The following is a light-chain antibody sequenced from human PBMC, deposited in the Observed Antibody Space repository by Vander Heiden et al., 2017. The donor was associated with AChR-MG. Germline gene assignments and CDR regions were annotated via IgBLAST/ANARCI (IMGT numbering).Light chain of an antibody. J-gene: IGLJ2*01. CDR1: SFNIGASYD. Sequence: QSVLTQPPSVSAAPGQRVTIPCTRSSFNIGASYDVRWYQQLPGTAPKVLIYGNTNRPSGVPDRFSGSRSGTSASLAITGLQAEDEADYYCQSYDNNLGVLFGGGTKLTVL. V-gene: IGLV1-40*01. CDR3: QSYDNNLGVL. CDR2: GNT.